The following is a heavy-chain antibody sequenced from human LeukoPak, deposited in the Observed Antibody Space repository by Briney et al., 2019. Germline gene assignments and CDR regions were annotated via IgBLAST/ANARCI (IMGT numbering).Heavy chain of an antibody. CDR3: ARGGERANFYGLGSSPNWFDP. CDR1: GYTFISYD. J-gene: IGHJ5*02. CDR2: MNPNSGNT. D-gene: IGHD3-10*01. V-gene: IGHV1-8*02. Sequence: ASVKVSCKASGYTFISYDINWARQAAGQGLEWMGWMNPNSGNTGYAQKFQGRVTMTRNTSISTAYMELSGLRSDDTAVYYCARGGERANFYGLGSSPNWFDPWGQGTLVTVSS.